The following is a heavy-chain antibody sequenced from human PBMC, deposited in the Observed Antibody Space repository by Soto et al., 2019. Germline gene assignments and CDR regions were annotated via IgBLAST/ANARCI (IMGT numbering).Heavy chain of an antibody. CDR3: AKDFPPHYYFYGMDV. V-gene: IGHV3-30*18. CDR1: GFTFSNHD. J-gene: IGHJ6*02. CDR2: ISNDGTKE. Sequence: HPGGSLRLSCAASGFTFSNHDMHWVRQGPGKGLEWVATISNDGTKENYADSVKGRFTVFRENSKNSLYLQMSSLRRDDTAVYYCAKDFPPHYYFYGMDVWGQGTTVTVSS.